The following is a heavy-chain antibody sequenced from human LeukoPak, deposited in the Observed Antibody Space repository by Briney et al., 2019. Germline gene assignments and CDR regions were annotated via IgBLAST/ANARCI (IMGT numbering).Heavy chain of an antibody. CDR2: TWHDGTNK. CDR3: ARGGPNWPSEPFDI. V-gene: IGHV3-33*01. D-gene: IGHD1-1*01. Sequence: PGRSLRLSCAASGFAFSAYGMDWVRQAPGKGLEWVAVTWHDGTNKYYADSAKGRFTISRDNSKNTLYLQMDSLRAEDTAVYYCARGGPNWPSEPFDIWGQGTMVTVSS. CDR1: GFAFSAYG. J-gene: IGHJ3*02.